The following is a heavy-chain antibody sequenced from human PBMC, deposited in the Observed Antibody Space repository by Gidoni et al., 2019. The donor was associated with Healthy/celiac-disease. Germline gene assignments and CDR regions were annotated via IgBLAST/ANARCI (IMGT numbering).Heavy chain of an antibody. V-gene: IGHV3-9*01. D-gene: IGHD3-22*01. CDR2: ISWNSGSI. CDR3: AKDTGYDSSGYYSGIDY. Sequence: EVQLVESGGGLVQPGRSLRLSCAASGFTFDDYAMHWVRQAPGKGLEWVSGISWNSGSIGYADSVKGRFTISRDNAKNSLYLQMNSLRAEDTALYYCAKDTGYDSSGYYSGIDYWGQGTLVTVSS. J-gene: IGHJ4*02. CDR1: GFTFDDYA.